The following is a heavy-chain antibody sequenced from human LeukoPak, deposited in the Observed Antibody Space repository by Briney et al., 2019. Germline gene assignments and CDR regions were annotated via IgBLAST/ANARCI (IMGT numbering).Heavy chain of an antibody. V-gene: IGHV3-15*01. Sequence: GGSLRLSCAASGFTFSNAWMSWVRQAPGKGLEWVGRIKRKTDGGTIDYAAPVKGRFTISRDDSKNTLYLQMNSLKTEDTAVYYCTTPYVGSVYSFDSSGWGGWGQGTLVTVSS. J-gene: IGHJ4*02. CDR3: TTPYVGSVYSFDSSGWGG. CDR1: GFTFSNAW. D-gene: IGHD3-22*01. CDR2: IKRKTDGGTI.